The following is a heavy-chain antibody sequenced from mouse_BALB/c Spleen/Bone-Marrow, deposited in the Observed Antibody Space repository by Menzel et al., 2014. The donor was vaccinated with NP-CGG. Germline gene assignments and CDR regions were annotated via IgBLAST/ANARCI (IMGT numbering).Heavy chain of an antibody. CDR2: IWRGGST. CDR3: ATDYYGYDDGFAY. Sequence: VQLQQSGPGLVQPSQSLSITCTVSDFSLTSYGVHWVRQSPGKGLEWLGVIWRGGSTDYNAAFMSRLSITKDNSKSQVFFKMNSLQADDTAIYYCATDYYGYDDGFAYWGQGTLVTVSA. CDR1: DFSLTSYG. V-gene: IGHV2-5*01. D-gene: IGHD2-2*01. J-gene: IGHJ3*01.